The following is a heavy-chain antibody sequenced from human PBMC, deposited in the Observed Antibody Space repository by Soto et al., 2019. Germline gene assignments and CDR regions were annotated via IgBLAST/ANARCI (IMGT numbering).Heavy chain of an antibody. D-gene: IGHD3-16*01. J-gene: IGHJ4*02. CDR2: VYYTGST. Sequence: QVQLQESGPGLVKPSETLSLTCTVSGGSVNTFYWSWIRQPPGKGLEWVGHVYYTGSTDYNPSLKRRVTISVDTTKNLGSLKLNSVTTADPAVYFCARDWGRSNYFDYWGQGTLVTVSS. CDR1: GGSVNTFY. V-gene: IGHV4-59*02. CDR3: ARDWGRSNYFDY.